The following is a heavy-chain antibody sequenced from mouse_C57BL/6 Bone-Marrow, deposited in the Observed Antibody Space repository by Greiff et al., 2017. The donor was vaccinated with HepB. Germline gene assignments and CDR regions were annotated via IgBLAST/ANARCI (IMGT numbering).Heavy chain of an antibody. V-gene: IGHV1-20*01. CDR1: GYSFTGYF. J-gene: IGHJ4*01. CDR3: ARGLREDYYAMDY. Sequence: VQLKQSGPELVKPGDSVKISCKASGYSFTGYFMNWVMQSHGKSLEWIGRINPYNGDTFYNQKFKGKATLTVDKSSSTAHMELRSLTSEDSAVYYCARGLREDYYAMDYWGKGTSVTVSS. CDR2: INPYNGDT. D-gene: IGHD1-1*01.